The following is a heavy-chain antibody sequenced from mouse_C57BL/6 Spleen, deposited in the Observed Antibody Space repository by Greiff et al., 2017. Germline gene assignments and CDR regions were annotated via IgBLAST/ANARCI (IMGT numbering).Heavy chain of an antibody. CDR2: LDPENGDT. J-gene: IGHJ4*01. CDR1: GFNITDDY. CDR3: TTLGIYYYGSRPYAMDY. Sequence: EVQLQESGAELVRPGASVKLSCTASGFNITDDYMHWVKQRPEQGLEWIGWLDPENGDTEYASKFQGKATITADTSSNTAYLQLSSLTSEDTAVYYCTTLGIYYYGSRPYAMDYWGQGTSVTVSS. V-gene: IGHV14-4*01. D-gene: IGHD1-1*01.